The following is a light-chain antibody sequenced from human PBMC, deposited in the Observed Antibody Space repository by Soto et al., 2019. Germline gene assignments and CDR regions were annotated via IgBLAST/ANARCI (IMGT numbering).Light chain of an antibody. CDR1: QSVSSSN. J-gene: IGKJ1*01. CDR3: QQHGSGPWT. CDR2: VAS. Sequence: EIVLTQSPDTLSLSPGEGATLSCRASQSVSSSNLAWYQHKPGQAPRLLIYVASRRATGIPDRFSGSGSGTEFTLTITRLEPEDFAVYYCQQHGSGPWTFGQGTKVEIK. V-gene: IGKV3-20*01.